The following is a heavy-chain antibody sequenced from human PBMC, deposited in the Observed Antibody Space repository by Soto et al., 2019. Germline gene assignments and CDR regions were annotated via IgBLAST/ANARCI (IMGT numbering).Heavy chain of an antibody. V-gene: IGHV4-4*02. CDR2: IYHSGST. CDR1: GGSISRSNW. D-gene: IGHD3-22*01. CDR3: ARSPDSSGYYPRRHYYGMDV. J-gene: IGHJ6*02. Sequence: SETLSLTCAVSGGSISRSNWWSWVRQPPGKGLEWIGEIYHSGSTNYNPSLKSRVTISVDKSKNQFSLKLSSVTAADTAVYYCARSPDSSGYYPRRHYYGMDVWGQGTTVTVSS.